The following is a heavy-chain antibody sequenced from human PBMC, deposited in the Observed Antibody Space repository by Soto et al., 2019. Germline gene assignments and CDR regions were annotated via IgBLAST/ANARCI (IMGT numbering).Heavy chain of an antibody. J-gene: IGHJ4*02. Sequence: GESLKISCAASGFTFSSYAMSWVRQAPGKGLEWVSAISGSGGSTYYADSVKGRFTISRDNSKNTLYLQMNSLRAEDTAVYYCAKGSYGSGSYYFDYWGQGTLVTVSS. CDR1: GFTFSSYA. CDR2: ISGSGGST. CDR3: AKGSYGSGSYYFDY. V-gene: IGHV3-23*01. D-gene: IGHD3-10*01.